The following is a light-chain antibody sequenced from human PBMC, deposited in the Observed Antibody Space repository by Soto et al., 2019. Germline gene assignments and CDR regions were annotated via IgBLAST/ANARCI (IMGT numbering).Light chain of an antibody. CDR3: HQYGSSPPWT. CDR1: QSVAGHY. Sequence: EIVLTQSPGTLSLSPGERATLSCRASQSVAGHYLAWYQQKPGQAPRLLISGSSSRATGIPDRFSGIGAGTDFTLTSSRLEPEDFAVYYCHQYGSSPPWTVGQGTKVEIK. J-gene: IGKJ1*01. CDR2: GSS. V-gene: IGKV3-20*01.